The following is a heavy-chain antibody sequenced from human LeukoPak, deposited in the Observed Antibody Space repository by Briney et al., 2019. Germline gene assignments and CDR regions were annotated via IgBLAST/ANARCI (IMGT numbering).Heavy chain of an antibody. V-gene: IGHV3-23*01. J-gene: IGHJ3*02. CDR3: ARPRVGATHDAFDI. D-gene: IGHD1-26*01. CDR2: ISASGGGT. Sequence: GSLRLSCAASAFTFSNYGMGWVRQAPGKGLEWVSSISASGGGTYYAESVKGRFTISRDNSDNSVYLQMNSLRADDTAIYYCARPRVGATHDAFDIWGQGTMVTVSS. CDR1: AFTFSNYG.